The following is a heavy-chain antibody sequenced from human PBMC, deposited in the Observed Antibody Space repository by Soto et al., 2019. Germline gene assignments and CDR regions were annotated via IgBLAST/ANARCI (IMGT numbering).Heavy chain of an antibody. D-gene: IGHD3-16*02. CDR2: INHSGST. CDR1: GGSFSGYY. Sequence: SETLSLTCAVYGGSFSGYYWSWIRQPPGKGLEWIGEINHSGSTNYNPSLKSRVTISVDTSKNQFSLKLSSVTAADTAVYYCARTYRTRALYYYYYMDVWGKGTTVTVSS. V-gene: IGHV4-34*01. CDR3: ARTYRTRALYYYYYMDV. J-gene: IGHJ6*03.